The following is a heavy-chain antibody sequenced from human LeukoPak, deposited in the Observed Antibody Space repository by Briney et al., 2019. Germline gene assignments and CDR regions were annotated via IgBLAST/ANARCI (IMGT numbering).Heavy chain of an antibody. V-gene: IGHV3-23*01. D-gene: IGHD6-13*01. J-gene: IGHJ4*02. CDR3: AKDEGGSSWPYYFDY. CDR1: GFNFGSYS. CDR2: ISADSATT. Sequence: GGSLRLSCAASGFNFGSYSMTWVRQAPGKGLEWVSVISADSATTFYADSVKGRFTISRDNAKNTLYLQMNSLRAEDTAVYYCAKDEGGSSWPYYFDYWGQGTLVTASS.